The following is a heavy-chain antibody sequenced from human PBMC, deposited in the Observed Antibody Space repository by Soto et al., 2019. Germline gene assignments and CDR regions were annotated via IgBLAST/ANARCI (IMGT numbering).Heavy chain of an antibody. D-gene: IGHD6-13*01. CDR2: ISYDGSKK. Sequence: QVQLVESGGGVVQPGGSPRLSCAASGFIFSSYGMHWVRQAPGKGLEWVAVISYDGSKKYYEDSVKGRFTISRDNFKNTLFLQMNSRRAEDTAVYYCAKGYIAAAGVLDAFDIWGQGTVVTVSS. CDR3: AKGYIAAAGVLDAFDI. J-gene: IGHJ3*02. V-gene: IGHV3-30*18. CDR1: GFIFSSYG.